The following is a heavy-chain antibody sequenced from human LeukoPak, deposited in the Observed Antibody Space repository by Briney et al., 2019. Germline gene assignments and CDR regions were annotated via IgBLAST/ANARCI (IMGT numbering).Heavy chain of an antibody. CDR1: GGTFSSYA. Sequence: ASVKVSCKASGGTFSSYAISWVRQAPGQRLEWMGRIIPIFGTANYAQKFQGRVTITTDESTSTAYMELSSLRSEDTAVYYCATTSGYDSHFQHWGQGTLVTVSS. CDR2: IIPIFGTA. J-gene: IGHJ1*01. D-gene: IGHD5-12*01. V-gene: IGHV1-69*05. CDR3: ATTSGYDSHFQH.